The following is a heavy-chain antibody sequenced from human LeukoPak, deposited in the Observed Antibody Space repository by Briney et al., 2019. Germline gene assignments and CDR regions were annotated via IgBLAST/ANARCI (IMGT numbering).Heavy chain of an antibody. D-gene: IGHD3-10*01. CDR2: ISYDGSNK. CDR1: GFTFSSYG. V-gene: IGHV3-30*18. CDR3: AKDAGSGTYSDGYYFDY. J-gene: IGHJ4*02. Sequence: GRSLRLSCAASGFTFSSYGMHWVRQAPGKGLEWVAVISYDGSNKYYADSVKGRFTISRDNSKNTLYLQMNSLRAEDTAVYYCAKDAGSGTYSDGYYFDYWGQGTLVTVSS.